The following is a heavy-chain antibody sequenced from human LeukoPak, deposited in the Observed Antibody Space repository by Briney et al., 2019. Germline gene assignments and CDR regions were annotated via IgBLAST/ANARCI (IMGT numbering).Heavy chain of an antibody. CDR1: GYTFTSYA. CDR2: INAGNGIT. V-gene: IGHV1-3*01. J-gene: IGHJ6*02. CDR3: ARGAFNYYYYGMDV. Sequence: ASVKVSCKASGYTFTSYAMHWVRQAPGQRLEWMGWINAGNGITKYSQKFQGRVTITRDTSASTAYMELSSLRSEDTAVYYCARGAFNYYYYGMDVWGQGTTVTVSS.